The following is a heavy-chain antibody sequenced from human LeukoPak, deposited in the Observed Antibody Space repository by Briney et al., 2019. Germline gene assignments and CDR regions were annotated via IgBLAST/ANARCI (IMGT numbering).Heavy chain of an antibody. Sequence: ASVKVSCKASGYTFTSYYMHWARQAPGQGLEWMGIINPSGGSTSYAQKFQGRVTMTRDMSTSTVYMELSSLRSDDTAVYYCARVLIAAAGTGFDYWGQGTLVTVSS. CDR2: INPSGGST. J-gene: IGHJ4*02. CDR3: ARVLIAAAGTGFDY. CDR1: GYTFTSYY. V-gene: IGHV1-46*01. D-gene: IGHD6-13*01.